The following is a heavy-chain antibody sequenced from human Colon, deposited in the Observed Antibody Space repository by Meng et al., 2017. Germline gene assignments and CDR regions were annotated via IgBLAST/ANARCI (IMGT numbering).Heavy chain of an antibody. J-gene: IGHJ5*02. Sequence: VRTQHVGAGLWKPSAPLTLTFAVSGGSFSGFYWSWIRQPPGKGLEWIGEIDHFGISNYNSSLKGRLTMSVDTSKKQISLTLTSVTAADTAVYYCATGLRHGDWFDPWGPGTLVTVSS. V-gene: IGHV4-34*01. CDR3: ATGLRHGDWFDP. CDR2: IDHFGIS. CDR1: GGSFSGFY. D-gene: IGHD4-17*01.